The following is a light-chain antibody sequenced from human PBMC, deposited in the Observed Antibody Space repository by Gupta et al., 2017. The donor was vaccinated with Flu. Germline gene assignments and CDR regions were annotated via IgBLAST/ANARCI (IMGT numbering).Light chain of an antibody. Sequence: EIVLTQSPATLSLSPGETGTLSCRARLSIGTNVAWYQQKPGQPPRILIYAASTRATGIPARFSGSGSGTEFSLTISSLQSEDFAVYYCQQYNNWPPLTFGGGTKVEMK. CDR3: QQYNNWPPLT. CDR2: AAS. CDR1: LSIGTN. J-gene: IGKJ4*01. V-gene: IGKV3-15*01.